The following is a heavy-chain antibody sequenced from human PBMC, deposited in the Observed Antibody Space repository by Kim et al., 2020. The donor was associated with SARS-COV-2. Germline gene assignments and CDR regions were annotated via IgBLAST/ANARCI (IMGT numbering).Heavy chain of an antibody. CDR2: IDPSDSYT. J-gene: IGHJ3*02. V-gene: IGHV5-10-1*01. Sequence: GESLKISCKGSGYSFTSYWISWVRQMPGKGLEWMGRIDPSDSYTNYSPSFQGHVTISADKSISTAYLQWSSLKASDTAMYYCASLEGGELLVLPSMGDAFDIWGQGTMVTVSS. D-gene: IGHD3-10*01. CDR1: GYSFTSYW. CDR3: ASLEGGELLVLPSMGDAFDI.